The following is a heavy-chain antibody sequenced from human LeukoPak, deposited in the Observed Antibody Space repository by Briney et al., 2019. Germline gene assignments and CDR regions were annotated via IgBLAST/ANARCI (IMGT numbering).Heavy chain of an antibody. CDR2: FDPEDGET. CDR1: GYTLTELS. Sequence: ASVKVSCKVSGYTLTELSMHWVRQAPGIGLEWMGGFDPEDGETIYAQKFQGRVTMTEDTSTDTAYMELSSLRSEDTAVYYCATEWLWSGYPQGIVWGQGTLVTVSS. J-gene: IGHJ4*02. V-gene: IGHV1-24*01. CDR3: ATEWLWSGYPQGIV. D-gene: IGHD3-3*01.